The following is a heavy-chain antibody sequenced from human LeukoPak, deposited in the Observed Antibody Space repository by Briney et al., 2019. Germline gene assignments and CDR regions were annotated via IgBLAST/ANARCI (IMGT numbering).Heavy chain of an antibody. D-gene: IGHD3-3*01. V-gene: IGHV1-18*01. CDR3: ARVVGTPYYDFWSGSYYMDV. CDR1: GYTFTSYG. Sequence: ASVKVSCKASGYTFTSYGISWVRRAPGQGLEWMGWISAYNGNTNYAQKLQGRVTMTTDTSTSTAYMELRSLRSDDTAVYYCARVVGTPYYDFWSGSYYMDVWGKGTTVTVSS. J-gene: IGHJ6*03. CDR2: ISAYNGNT.